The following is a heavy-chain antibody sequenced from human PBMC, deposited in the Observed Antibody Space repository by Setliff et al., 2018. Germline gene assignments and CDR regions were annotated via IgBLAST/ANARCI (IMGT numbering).Heavy chain of an antibody. CDR1: GGSISSYY. V-gene: IGHV4-59*12. J-gene: IGHJ4*02. CDR2: IYYSGST. Sequence: LSLTCTVSGGSISSYYWSWIRQSPGKGLEWIGAIYYSGSTNYNPSLKSRVTISMDTSKNQFSLKVSSVTAADTAVYYCARSFSRREKFLLDYWGQGALVTVSS. CDR3: ARSFSRREKFLLDY.